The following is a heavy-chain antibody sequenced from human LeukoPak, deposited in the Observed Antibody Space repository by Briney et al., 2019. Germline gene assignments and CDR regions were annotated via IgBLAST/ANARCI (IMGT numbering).Heavy chain of an antibody. CDR3: AKDPRQLRFLEWSHDY. J-gene: IGHJ4*02. Sequence: GRSLRLSCAASGFTISSYGMHWVRQTPGKGLQWVAFIRYDGSNKYSADSVKGRFTISRDNSKNTLYLQMNSLRPEDTAVYYCAKDPRQLRFLEWSHDYWGLGTLVTVSS. D-gene: IGHD3-3*01. CDR1: GFTISSYG. CDR2: IRYDGSNK. V-gene: IGHV3-30*02.